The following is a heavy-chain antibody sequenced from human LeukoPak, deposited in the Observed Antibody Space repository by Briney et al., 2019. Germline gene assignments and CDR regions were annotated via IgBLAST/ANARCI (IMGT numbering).Heavy chain of an antibody. CDR3: ARGRTITIFGVTGGFDP. Sequence: ASVKVSCKASGYTFTSYDINWVRQATGQGLEWMGWMNPNSGNTGHAQKFQGRVTITRNTSISTAYMELSSLRSEDTAVYYCARGRTITIFGVTGGFDPWGQGTLVTVSS. J-gene: IGHJ5*02. CDR1: GYTFTSYD. CDR2: MNPNSGNT. D-gene: IGHD3-3*01. V-gene: IGHV1-8*03.